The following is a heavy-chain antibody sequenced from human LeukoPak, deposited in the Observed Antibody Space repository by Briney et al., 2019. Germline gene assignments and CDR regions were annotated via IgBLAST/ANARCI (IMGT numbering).Heavy chain of an antibody. Sequence: ASVKVSCKASGYTFTSYAMNWVRQAPGQGLEWMGIINPSGGSTSYAQKFQGRVTMTRDMSTSTVYMELSSLRSEDTAVYYCARVSNYYDSSGCDYWGQGTLVTVSS. CDR2: INPSGGST. V-gene: IGHV1-46*01. J-gene: IGHJ4*02. CDR3: ARVSNYYDSSGCDY. CDR1: GYTFTSYA. D-gene: IGHD3-22*01.